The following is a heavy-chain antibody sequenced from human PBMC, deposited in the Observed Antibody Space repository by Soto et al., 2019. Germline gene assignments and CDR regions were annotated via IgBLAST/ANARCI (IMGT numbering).Heavy chain of an antibody. CDR1: GLTFNDAW. CDR3: ATSYSGDYERWAFDC. D-gene: IGHD4-17*01. V-gene: IGHV3-15*07. CDR2: IKSRSAGGTT. J-gene: IGHJ4*02. Sequence: EVQLVESGGGLVKPGGSLRLSCVASGLTFNDAWMNWVRQAPGKGLEWVGRIKSRSAGGTTDYAAPVRGRFTISRAESKNTLCLEMNSPTAEDAAVYYCATSYSGDYERWAFDCWGQGTLVTVSS.